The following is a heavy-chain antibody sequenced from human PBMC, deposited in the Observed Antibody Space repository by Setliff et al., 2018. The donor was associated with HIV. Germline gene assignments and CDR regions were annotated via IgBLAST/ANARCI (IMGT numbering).Heavy chain of an antibody. CDR1: GFIFSAYG. Sequence: GSLRLSCAGSGFIFSAYGMNWVRQAPGKGLEWVTSIQFDGNNKYYSDFVKGRFSISRDNSRNTAYLQLNSLRVEDTAVYFCATAYESNGYDYYFDLWGRGTLVTVSS. D-gene: IGHD3-22*01. V-gene: IGHV3-30*02. J-gene: IGHJ2*01. CDR2: IQFDGNNK. CDR3: ATAYESNGYDYYFDL.